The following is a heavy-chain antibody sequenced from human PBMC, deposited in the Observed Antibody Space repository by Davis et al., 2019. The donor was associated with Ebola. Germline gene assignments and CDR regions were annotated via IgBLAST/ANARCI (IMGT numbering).Heavy chain of an antibody. CDR3: ARVRGPGVELRWFDP. J-gene: IGHJ5*02. Sequence: SETLSLTCTVSGGSISSYYWSWIRQPPGKGLEWIGYIYYSGSTNYNPSLKSRVTISVDTSKNQFSLKLSSVTAADTAVYYCARVRGPGVELRWFDPWGQGTLVTVSS. D-gene: IGHD1-7*01. V-gene: IGHV4-59*01. CDR2: IYYSGST. CDR1: GGSISSYY.